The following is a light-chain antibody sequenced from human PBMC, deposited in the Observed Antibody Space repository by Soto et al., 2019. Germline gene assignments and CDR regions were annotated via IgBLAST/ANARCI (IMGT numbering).Light chain of an antibody. Sequence: QSALTQPRSVSGSPGQSVTISCTGTNSDVGKYDYVSWYQQSPGKAPKLMIYDVSKRPSGVPDRFSGSKSGITASLTISGLQAEDEADYYCSAYAGSDTHEVFGTGTKLTVL. J-gene: IGLJ1*01. CDR3: SAYAGSDTHEV. V-gene: IGLV2-11*01. CDR1: NSDVGKYDY. CDR2: DVS.